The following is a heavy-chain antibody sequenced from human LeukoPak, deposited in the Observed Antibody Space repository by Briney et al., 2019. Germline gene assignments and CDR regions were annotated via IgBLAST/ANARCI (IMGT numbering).Heavy chain of an antibody. CDR3: ARGGIAVAGTVGGNAFDI. CDR1: GGTFSSYA. D-gene: IGHD6-19*01. V-gene: IGHV1-69*04. Sequence: SVKVSCKASGGTFSSYAISWVRQAPGQGLEWMGRIIPILGIANYAQKFQGRVTITADKSTSTAYMELSSLRSKDTAVYYCARGGIAVAGTVGGNAFDIWGQGTMVTVSS. J-gene: IGHJ3*02. CDR2: IIPILGIA.